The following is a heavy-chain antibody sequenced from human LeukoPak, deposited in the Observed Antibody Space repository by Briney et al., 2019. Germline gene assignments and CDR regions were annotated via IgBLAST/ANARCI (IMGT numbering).Heavy chain of an antibody. CDR2: GFYSGSA. CDR3: AMTTGVTLPTL. V-gene: IGHV4-39*01. D-gene: IGHD4-23*01. CDR1: GGSISGSSYY. J-gene: IGHJ4*02. Sequence: NPSETLSLTCTVSGGSISGSSYYWAWIRQPPGKGLEWIGSGFYSGSAYYNPSLKSRVTISVDTSKNQFSLNLSSVTAADTAVYYCAMTTGVTLPTLWGQGTVVTVSS.